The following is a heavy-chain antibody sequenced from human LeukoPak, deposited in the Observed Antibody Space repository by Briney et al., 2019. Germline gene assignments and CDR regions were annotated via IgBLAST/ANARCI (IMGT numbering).Heavy chain of an antibody. V-gene: IGHV3-30*18. CDR2: ISYDGNNK. CDR3: AKDPTAMVTGVFDY. D-gene: IGHD5-18*01. Sequence: GGSLRLSCAASGFTFSSYAMSWVRQAPGKGLEWVAVISYDGNNKYYGASVKGRFTISRDNSNITLYVQMNSLRVEDTAVYCCAKDPTAMVTGVFDYWGQGTLVTVSS. CDR1: GFTFSSYA. J-gene: IGHJ4*02.